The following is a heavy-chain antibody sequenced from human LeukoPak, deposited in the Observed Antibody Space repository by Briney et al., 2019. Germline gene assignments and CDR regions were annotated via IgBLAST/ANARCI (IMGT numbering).Heavy chain of an antibody. J-gene: IGHJ3*02. Sequence: GASVKVSCKASGYTFTSYYMHWVRQAPGQGLEWMGIINPSGGSTIYAQKFQGRVTMTRDTSISTAYMELSRLRSDDTAVYYCARSRGVLGAFDIWGQGTMVTVSS. D-gene: IGHD3-10*01. V-gene: IGHV1-46*01. CDR3: ARSRGVLGAFDI. CDR1: GYTFTSYY. CDR2: INPSGGST.